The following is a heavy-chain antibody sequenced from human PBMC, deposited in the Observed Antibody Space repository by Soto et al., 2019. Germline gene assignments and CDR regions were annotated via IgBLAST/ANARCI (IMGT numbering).Heavy chain of an antibody. CDR2: ISGSGGST. D-gene: IGHD3-10*02. J-gene: IGHJ4*02. CDR3: AKDNDRGVINYFDY. Sequence: SLRLSCAAYGFTFSSYAMSWVRQAPGKGLEWVSAISGSGGSTYYADSVKGRFTISRDNSKNTLYLQMNSLRAEDTAVYYCAKDNDRGVINYFDYWGQGTLVTVSS. CDR1: GFTFSSYA. V-gene: IGHV3-23*01.